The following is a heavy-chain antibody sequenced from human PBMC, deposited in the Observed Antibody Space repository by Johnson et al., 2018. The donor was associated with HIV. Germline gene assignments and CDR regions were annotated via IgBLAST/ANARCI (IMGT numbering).Heavy chain of an antibody. CDR2: IKQDGSEK. CDR1: GFSFSDYY. Sequence: VQLMESGGGLVKPGGSLRLSCAASGFSFSDYYMSWIRQAPGKGLEWVAVIKQDGSEKYYVDSVKGRFTVSRDESKNSLYLQMFSLKTEDTAVYYCVRVGGDHGNAFDIWGQGTMVSVSS. V-gene: IGHV3-7*03. D-gene: IGHD2-21*02. CDR3: VRVGGDHGNAFDI. J-gene: IGHJ3*02.